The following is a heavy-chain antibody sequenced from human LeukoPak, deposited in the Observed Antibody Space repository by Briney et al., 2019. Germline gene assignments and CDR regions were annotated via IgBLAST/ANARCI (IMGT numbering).Heavy chain of an antibody. D-gene: IGHD4-23*01. CDR1: GYTFTSHD. CDR2: MNPNSGNT. Sequence: ASVKVSCKASGYTFTSHDINWVRQATGQGLEWMGWMNPNSGNTGYAQKFQGRVTMTRNTSISTAYMELSSLRSEDTAVYYCARGRGSNSGFGYWGQGTLVTVSS. CDR3: ARGRGSNSGFGY. J-gene: IGHJ4*02. V-gene: IGHV1-8*01.